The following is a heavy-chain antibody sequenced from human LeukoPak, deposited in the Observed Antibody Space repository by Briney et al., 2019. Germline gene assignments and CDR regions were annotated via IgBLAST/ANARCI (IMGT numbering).Heavy chain of an antibody. V-gene: IGHV4-39*01. CDR3: ARDVSRTSWTWR. Sequence: SETLSLTCSVSGGSITDTNHYWAWIRQPPGKGLEWIANIYYTGTTYYSPSLKSRVTISVDTSNNQFSLKLSSATAADTAVYYCARDVSRTSWTWRWGQGTIVAVSS. J-gene: IGHJ3*01. CDR1: GGSITDTNHY. D-gene: IGHD2-2*01. CDR2: IYYTGTT.